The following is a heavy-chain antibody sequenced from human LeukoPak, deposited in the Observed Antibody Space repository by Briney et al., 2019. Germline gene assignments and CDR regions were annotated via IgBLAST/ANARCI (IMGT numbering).Heavy chain of an antibody. CDR3: ARKRDGYNPQAFDI. V-gene: IGHV1-69*05. CDR2: IIPIFGTA. D-gene: IGHD5-24*01. Sequence: GASVKASCKASGGTFSSYAISWVRQAPGQGLEWMGGIIPIFGTANYAQKFQGRVTITTDESTSTAYMELSSLRSEDAAVYYCARKRDGYNPQAFDIWGQGTMVTVSS. J-gene: IGHJ3*02. CDR1: GGTFSSYA.